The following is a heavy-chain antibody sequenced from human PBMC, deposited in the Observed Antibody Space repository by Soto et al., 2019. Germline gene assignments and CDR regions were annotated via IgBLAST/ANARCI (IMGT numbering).Heavy chain of an antibody. D-gene: IGHD3-10*01. Sequence: AEATCEDCRERFTCRARRSPRQAKRQGLEWMGWISAYNGNTNYAQKLQGRVTMTTDTSTSTAYMELRSLRSDDTAVYYCAAKVLLGAGSYQGYYYFLDFWGKGTTVIVSS. V-gene: IGHV1-18*01. J-gene: IGHJ6*03. CDR3: AAKVLLGAGSYQGYYYFLDF. CDR2: ISAYNGNT. CDR1: RERFTCRA.